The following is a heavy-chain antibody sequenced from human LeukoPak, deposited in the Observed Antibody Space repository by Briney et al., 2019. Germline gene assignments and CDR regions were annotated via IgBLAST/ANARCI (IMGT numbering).Heavy chain of an antibody. CDR1: GFTFDDYG. V-gene: IGHV3-20*04. D-gene: IGHD1-26*01. CDR3: ASAVGAVYYFDY. CDR2: INWSGSRT. Sequence: PGGSLRLSCAASGFTFDDYGMSWVRHAPGKGLEWVSGINWSGSRTGYADSVKGRFTISRDNAKNSLYLQMNSLRAEDTAFYYCASAVGAVYYFDYWGQGTLVTVPS. J-gene: IGHJ4*02.